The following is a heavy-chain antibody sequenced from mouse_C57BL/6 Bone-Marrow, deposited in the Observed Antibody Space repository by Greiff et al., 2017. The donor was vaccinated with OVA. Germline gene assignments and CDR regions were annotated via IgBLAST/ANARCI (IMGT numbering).Heavy chain of an antibody. CDR3: AKGDYGSSLYAMDD. CDR2: INPNYGTT. J-gene: IGHJ4*01. Sequence: EVQLVESGPELVKPGASVKISCKASGYSFTDYNMNWVKQSNGKSLEWIGVINPNYGTTSYNQKFKGKATLTVDQSSSTAYMQLNSLTSEDSAVYYCAKGDYGSSLYAMDDWGQGTSVTVAS. V-gene: IGHV1-39*01. D-gene: IGHD1-1*01. CDR1: GYSFTDYN.